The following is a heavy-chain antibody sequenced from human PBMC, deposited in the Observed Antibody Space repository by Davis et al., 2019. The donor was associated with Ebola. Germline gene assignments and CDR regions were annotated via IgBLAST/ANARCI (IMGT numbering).Heavy chain of an antibody. V-gene: IGHV1-2*02. J-gene: IGHJ4*02. CDR2: INPNTGNT. CDR3: ARDGSTSDQKSGELDY. Sequence: ASVKVSCKASGYTFTGYYIHWVRQAPGQGLEWMGWINPNTGNTNYAQKFQGRVTMTRDTSIYTAYMELSRLRSDDTAVYYCARDGSTSDQKSGELDYWGQGPLVTVSS. D-gene: IGHD7-27*01. CDR1: GYTFTGYY.